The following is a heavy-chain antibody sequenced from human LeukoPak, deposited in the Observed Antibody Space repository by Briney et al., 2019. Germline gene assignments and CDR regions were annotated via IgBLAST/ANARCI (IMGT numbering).Heavy chain of an antibody. J-gene: IGHJ6*03. V-gene: IGHV4-39*07. D-gene: IGHD3-22*01. CDR1: GGSIRSSDDY. Sequence: SETLSLTCSVSGGSIRSSDDYWGFVRQTPGKGLEWMGSIYYTGSSHYNPTLKSRATISVDTSKNQFSLKLTSVTAADTAVYYCTRAASSGPLFTYHMDVWGKGTTVTVSS. CDR3: TRAASSGPLFTYHMDV. CDR2: IYYTGSS.